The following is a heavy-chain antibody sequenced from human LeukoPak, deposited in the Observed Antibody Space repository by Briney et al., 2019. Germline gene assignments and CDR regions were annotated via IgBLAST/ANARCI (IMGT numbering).Heavy chain of an antibody. V-gene: IGHV3-23*03. CDR2: IYSGGSI. J-gene: IGHJ4*02. CDR1: GFTFSSYA. Sequence: GGSLRLSCAASGFTFSSYAMSWVRQAPGKGLEWVSVIYSGGSIYYADSVKGRFTISRDISKNTVGLQLNSLRAEDTAVYYCASGKETSMAQGYWGQGTLVTVSS. D-gene: IGHD5-18*01. CDR3: ASGKETSMAQGY.